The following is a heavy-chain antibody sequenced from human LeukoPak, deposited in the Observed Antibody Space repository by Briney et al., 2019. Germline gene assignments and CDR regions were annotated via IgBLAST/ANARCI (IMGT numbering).Heavy chain of an antibody. CDR2: INPSGGST. CDR1: GYTFTSYY. CDR3: ARLRDDCSGGSCYSQELDY. Sequence: ASVKVSCKASGYTFTSYYMHWVRQAPGQGLEWMGIINPSGGSTSYAQKFQGRVTMTRDTSTSTVYTELSSLRSEDTAVYYCARLRDDCSGGSCYSQELDYWGQGTLVTVSS. D-gene: IGHD2-15*01. J-gene: IGHJ4*02. V-gene: IGHV1-46*03.